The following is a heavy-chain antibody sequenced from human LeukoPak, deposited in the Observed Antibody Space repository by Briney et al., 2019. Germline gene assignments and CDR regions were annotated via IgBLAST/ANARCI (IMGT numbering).Heavy chain of an antibody. CDR3: ARAGIAAAAPDY. CDR2: ISYDGSNK. CDR1: GFTFSSYA. Sequence: PGGSLSLSCAASGFTFSSYAMHWVRQAPGKGLEWVAVISYDGSNKYYADSVKGRFTISRDNSKNTLYLQMNSLRAEDTAVYYCARAGIAAAAPDYWGQGTLVTVSS. V-gene: IGHV3-30-3*01. J-gene: IGHJ4*02. D-gene: IGHD6-13*01.